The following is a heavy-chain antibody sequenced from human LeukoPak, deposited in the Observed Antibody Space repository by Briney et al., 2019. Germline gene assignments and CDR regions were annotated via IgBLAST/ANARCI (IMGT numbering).Heavy chain of an antibody. D-gene: IGHD7-27*01. CDR3: ARSPPNWGYDY. J-gene: IGHJ4*02. CDR2: MSPNSGDT. CDR1: GYTFTSCD. Sequence: GASVTVSCTASGYTFTSCDFNWVRQATGQRPEWMGWMSPNSGDTGYAQKFQDRVTMTRNTSISTAYMELSSLRSDDTAVYYCARSPPNWGYDYWGPGTLVTVSS. V-gene: IGHV1-8*01.